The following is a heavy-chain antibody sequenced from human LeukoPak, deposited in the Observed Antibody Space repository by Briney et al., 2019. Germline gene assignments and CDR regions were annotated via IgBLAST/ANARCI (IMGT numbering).Heavy chain of an antibody. CDR1: GFTFSDYY. D-gene: IGHD3-10*01. V-gene: IGHV3-11*01. Sequence: GGSLRLSCAASGFTFSDYYMSWIRQAPGKGLEWVSYISNSDSTKYYADSVKGRFTISRDNAKKSLYLQMNSLRAEDTAVYYCARVWDYYGSASYERARLDAFDIWGQGTMVTVSS. CDR2: ISNSDSTK. J-gene: IGHJ3*02. CDR3: ARVWDYYGSASYERARLDAFDI.